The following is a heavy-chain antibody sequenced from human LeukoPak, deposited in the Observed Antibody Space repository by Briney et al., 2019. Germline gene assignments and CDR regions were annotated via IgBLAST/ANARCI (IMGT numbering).Heavy chain of an antibody. CDR2: ISGSGGST. CDR3: AKDLFDSSSWYTSPPDY. D-gene: IGHD6-13*01. J-gene: IGHJ4*02. Sequence: GGSLRLSCAASGFTSSSYAMSWVRQAPGKGLEWVSAISGSGGSTYYADSVKGRFTISRDNSRNTLYLQMNSLRAEDTAVYYCAKDLFDSSSWYTSPPDYWGQGTLVTVSS. CDR1: GFTSSSYA. V-gene: IGHV3-23*01.